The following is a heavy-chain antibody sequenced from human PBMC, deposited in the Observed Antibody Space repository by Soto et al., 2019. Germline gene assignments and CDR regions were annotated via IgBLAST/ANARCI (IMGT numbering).Heavy chain of an antibody. CDR3: AEALAGYGYGQALVYGIDV. CDR2: ISGSGGST. V-gene: IGHV3-23*01. D-gene: IGHD5-18*01. J-gene: IGHJ6*02. CDR1: GFTFSSYA. Sequence: EVQLLESGGGLVQPGGSQRLSCAVSGFTFSSYAMSWVRQAPGKGLEWVSAISGSGGSTYYADSVKGRFTISRDNSKITLYLQMNSLRAEDTAVYYCAEALAGYGYGQALVYGIDVWGQGTTVTVSS.